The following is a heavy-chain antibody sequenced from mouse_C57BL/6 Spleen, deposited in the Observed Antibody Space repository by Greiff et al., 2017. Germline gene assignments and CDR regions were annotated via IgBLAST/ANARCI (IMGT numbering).Heavy chain of an antibody. CDR3: ARYGNYADYAMDY. Sequence: QVQLQQPGAELVKPGASVKLSCKASGYTFTSYWMHWVKQRPGQGLEWIGMIHPNSGSTNYNKKFKSKATLTVDKSSSTAYMQLSSLTSEDSAVYYCARYGNYADYAMDYWGQGTSVTVSS. CDR1: GYTFTSYW. D-gene: IGHD2-1*01. V-gene: IGHV1-64*01. J-gene: IGHJ4*01. CDR2: IHPNSGST.